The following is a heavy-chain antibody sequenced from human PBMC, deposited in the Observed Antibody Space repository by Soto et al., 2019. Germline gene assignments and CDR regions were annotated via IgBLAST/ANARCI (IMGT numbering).Heavy chain of an antibody. V-gene: IGHV1-2*02. Sequence: QVQLVQSGAEVKKPGASVKVSCRASGYNFRDYYLHWVRQAPGAGLEWMGSIIPNNGDTHYAQRFQGRITLTTDTSLDTAYMEIDGVTLDDTAIYFCARSGDRRNSPAWFDPWGQGALVTVSS. CDR2: IIPNNGDT. CDR3: ARSGDRRNSPAWFDP. D-gene: IGHD1-26*01. CDR1: GYNFRDYY. J-gene: IGHJ5*02.